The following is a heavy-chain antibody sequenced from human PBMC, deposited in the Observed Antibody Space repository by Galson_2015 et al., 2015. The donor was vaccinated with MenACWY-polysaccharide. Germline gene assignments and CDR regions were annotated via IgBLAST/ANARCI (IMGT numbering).Heavy chain of an antibody. CDR3: ARSDYDEAGGHGMDV. Sequence: SLRLSCAASGFTFSSYGMHWVRQAPGKGLEWVAVIWYDGNNKYYADSVKGRFTISRDNSKNTLYLQMNSLRAEDTAVYYCARSDYDEAGGHGMDVWGQGTTVTVSS. CDR2: IWYDGNNK. CDR1: GFTFSSYG. V-gene: IGHV3-33*01. D-gene: IGHD3-3*01. J-gene: IGHJ6*02.